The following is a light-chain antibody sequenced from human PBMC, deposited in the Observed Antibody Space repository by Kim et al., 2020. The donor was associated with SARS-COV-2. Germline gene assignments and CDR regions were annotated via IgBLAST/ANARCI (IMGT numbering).Light chain of an antibody. V-gene: IGKV1-27*01. CDR2: AAS. CDR3: QKYNSAPRT. J-gene: IGKJ1*01. Sequence: ASVADRVTVTFRASQGISNYLAWYHQKPGKVPKLLIYAASTLQSGVPSRFSCSGSGTDFTLTISSLQPEDVATYYCQKYNSAPRTFGQGTKVDIK. CDR1: QGISNY.